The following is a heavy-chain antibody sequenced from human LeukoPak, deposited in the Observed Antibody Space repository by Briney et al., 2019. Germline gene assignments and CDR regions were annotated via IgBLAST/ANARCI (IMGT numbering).Heavy chain of an antibody. CDR1: GGSISSGGYY. CDR3: ARDKANNGDHTPSSSYYGMDV. D-gene: IGHD4-17*01. V-gene: IGHV4-61*08. CDR2: IYYSGST. J-gene: IGHJ6*02. Sequence: SETLSLTCTVSGGSISSGGYYWSWIRQPPGKGLEWIGYIYYSGSTNYNPSLKSRVTISVDTSKNQFSLKLSSVTAADTAVYYCARDKANNGDHTPSSSYYGMDVWGQGTTVTVS.